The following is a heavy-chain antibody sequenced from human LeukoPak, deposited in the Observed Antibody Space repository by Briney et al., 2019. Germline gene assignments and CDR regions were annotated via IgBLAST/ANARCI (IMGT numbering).Heavy chain of an antibody. D-gene: IGHD2-15*01. Sequence: AWVKVSCMASGYTFTSYGISWVRPAPGQGLAWMCWISVYTGLTHYPVKLQDRLTLTTDTSTNTAYMELRRLRSSDTAVYFFARDTPGLVKLFDYWGQGTLVTVFS. CDR2: ISVYTGLT. CDR1: GYTFTSYG. V-gene: IGHV1-18*01. J-gene: IGHJ4*02. CDR3: ARDTPGLVKLFDY.